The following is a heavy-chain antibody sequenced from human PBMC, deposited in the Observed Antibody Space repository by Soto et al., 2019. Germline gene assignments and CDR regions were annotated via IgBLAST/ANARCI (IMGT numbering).Heavy chain of an antibody. CDR3: ARDRVVPAVNDYYYYYGMDV. J-gene: IGHJ6*02. V-gene: IGHV3-11*06. CDR1: RFTFSDYY. D-gene: IGHD2-2*01. CDR2: ISSSSSYT. Sequence: GGSLRLSCAASRFTFSDYYMSWIRQAPGKGLEWVSYISSSSSYTNYADSVKGRFTISRDDAKNSLYLQMNSLRAEDTAVYYCARDRVVPAVNDYYYYYGMDVWGQGTTVTVSS.